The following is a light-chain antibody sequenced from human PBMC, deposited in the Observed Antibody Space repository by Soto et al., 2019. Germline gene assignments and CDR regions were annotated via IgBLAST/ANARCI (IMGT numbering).Light chain of an antibody. Sequence: DIQMTQSPSTLSASVGDRVTITCRASQSISSWLAWYQQKPGKAPKLLIYDASSLESGVPSRFSGSGSDTEFNLTINNLQPDDFATYHCQQYTRYSLTFGGGTKVEIK. J-gene: IGKJ4*01. CDR3: QQYTRYSLT. V-gene: IGKV1-5*01. CDR2: DAS. CDR1: QSISSW.